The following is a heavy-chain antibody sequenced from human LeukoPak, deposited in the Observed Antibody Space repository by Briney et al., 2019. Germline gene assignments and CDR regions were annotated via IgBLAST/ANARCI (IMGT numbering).Heavy chain of an antibody. CDR2: IYTSGRS. CDR1: GGSMSSYY. J-gene: IGHJ4*02. Sequence: SETLSLTCTVSGGSMSSYYWSWIRQPAGKGLEWVGRIYTSGRSNYNPSLKRRVTISVDTSKNQFSLKPSSVTAADTAVYYCARVNYAWEFDYWGQGTLVTVSS. CDR3: ARVNYAWEFDY. D-gene: IGHD3-16*01. V-gene: IGHV4-4*07.